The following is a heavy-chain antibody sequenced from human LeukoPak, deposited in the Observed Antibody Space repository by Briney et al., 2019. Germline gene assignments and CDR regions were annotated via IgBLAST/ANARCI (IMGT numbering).Heavy chain of an antibody. Sequence: PSETLSLTCTVSGGSISSSNYYWGWIRQPPGKGLEWIGTIYYSGSTYYNPSLKSRITIPVDTSKNQFSLKMRSVTAADTAVYYCARPTSKLGSFDYWGQGTLVTVSS. CDR3: ARPTSKLGSFDY. CDR2: IYYSGST. V-gene: IGHV4-39*01. CDR1: GGSISSSNYY. D-gene: IGHD2/OR15-2a*01. J-gene: IGHJ4*02.